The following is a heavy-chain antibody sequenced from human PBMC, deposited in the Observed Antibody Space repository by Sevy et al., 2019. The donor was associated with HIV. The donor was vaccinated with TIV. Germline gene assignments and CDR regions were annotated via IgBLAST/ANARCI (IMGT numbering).Heavy chain of an antibody. Sequence: SETLSLTCTVSGGSIRSTSHYWGWIRQPPGKGLEWIGSVFYSGRTNYKWSLKSRLSISVDTSKNQFALDLGSVTATETAVYYCVRFSNHVLLMVTPTRRWAFDVWGQGAKVTVSS. D-gene: IGHD2-8*01. J-gene: IGHJ3*01. CDR2: VFYSGRT. CDR1: GGSIRSTSHY. V-gene: IGHV4-39*01. CDR3: VRFSNHVLLMVTPTRRWAFDV.